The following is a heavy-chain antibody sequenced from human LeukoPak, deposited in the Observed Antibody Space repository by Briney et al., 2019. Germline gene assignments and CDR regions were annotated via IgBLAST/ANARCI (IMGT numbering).Heavy chain of an antibody. J-gene: IGHJ6*03. CDR1: GGTFSSYA. V-gene: IGHV1-69*05. D-gene: IGHD3-10*01. Sequence: ASVKVSCKASGGTFSSYAISWVRQAPGQGLEWMGGMIPIFGTANYAQKFQGRVTITTDESTSTAYMELSSLRSEDTAVYYCALGSSDYYYYYMDVWGKGTTVTVSS. CDR3: ALGSSDYYYYYMDV. CDR2: MIPIFGTA.